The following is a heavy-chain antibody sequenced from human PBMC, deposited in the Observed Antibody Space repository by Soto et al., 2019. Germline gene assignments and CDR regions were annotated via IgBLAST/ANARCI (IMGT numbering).Heavy chain of an antibody. V-gene: IGHV4-39*01. CDR1: GGSISSSSYY. J-gene: IGHJ4*02. CDR2: IYYGGST. CDR3: ARSTRFGENYFDY. Sequence: QLQLQESGPGLVKPSETLSLTCTVSGGSISSSSYYWGWIRQPPGKGLEWIGSIYYGGSTYYNPSLKSRVTISVDTSKNQFSLKLTSVTAADTAVYYCARSTRFGENYFDYWGQGTLVTVSS. D-gene: IGHD3-10*01.